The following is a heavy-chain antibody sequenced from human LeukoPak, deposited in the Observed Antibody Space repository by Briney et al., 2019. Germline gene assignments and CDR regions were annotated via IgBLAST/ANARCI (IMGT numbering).Heavy chain of an antibody. CDR3: ASTLPGYDAFDI. CDR2: IYYSGST. Sequence: PSETLSLTCTVSGGSIRSGDNYWSWIRQPPGKGLEWIGYIYYSGSTYYNPSLKSRVTISVDMSKNQFSLELSSVTAADTAVYYCASTLPGYDAFDIWGQGTMVTVSS. CDR1: GGSIRSGDNY. D-gene: IGHD1-14*01. J-gene: IGHJ3*02. V-gene: IGHV4-30-4*01.